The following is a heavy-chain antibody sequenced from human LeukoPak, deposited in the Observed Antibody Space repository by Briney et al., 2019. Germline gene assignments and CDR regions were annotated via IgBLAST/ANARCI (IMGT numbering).Heavy chain of an antibody. CDR3: ARDRLRGTLGLAGFDP. J-gene: IGHJ5*02. CDR1: GGTFSSYA. CDR2: IIPIFGTA. V-gene: IGHV1-69*05. D-gene: IGHD3-10*01. Sequence: SVKVSCKXSGGTFSSYAISWVRQAPGQGLEWMGGIIPIFGTANYAPKFQGRVTITTDESTSTAYMELSSLRSEDTAVYYCARDRLRGTLGLAGFDPWGQGTLVTVSS.